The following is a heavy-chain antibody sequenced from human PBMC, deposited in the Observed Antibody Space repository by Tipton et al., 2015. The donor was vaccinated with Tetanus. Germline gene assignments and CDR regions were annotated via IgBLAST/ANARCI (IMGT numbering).Heavy chain of an antibody. D-gene: IGHD2-8*01. V-gene: IGHV4-4*02. Sequence: SLRLSCAVSGGSIDSINWWSWVRQPPGQGLEWIGETSDSGYTNYNPSLKSRVTISVDKSKDQFSLKLSSVTAADTAVYYCARHGGSGYCSNGVCYVGAFDIWGQGTMVTVSS. CDR2: TSDSGYT. J-gene: IGHJ3*02. CDR3: ARHGGSGYCSNGVCYVGAFDI. CDR1: GGSIDSINW.